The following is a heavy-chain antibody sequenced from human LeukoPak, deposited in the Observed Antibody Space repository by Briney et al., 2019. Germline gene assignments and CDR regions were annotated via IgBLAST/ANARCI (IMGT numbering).Heavy chain of an antibody. CDR1: GVSFNNYY. CDR3: AKTAMVTAYYMDV. J-gene: IGHJ6*03. CDR2: INHSGST. V-gene: IGHV4-34*01. D-gene: IGHD5-18*01. Sequence: SETLSLTCAVYGVSFNNYYWSWIRQPPGKGLEWIGEINHSGSTNYNPSLKRRVTISEDTSKNHFSLKLSSVTAADTAVYYFAKTAMVTAYYMDVWGKGTTVTISS.